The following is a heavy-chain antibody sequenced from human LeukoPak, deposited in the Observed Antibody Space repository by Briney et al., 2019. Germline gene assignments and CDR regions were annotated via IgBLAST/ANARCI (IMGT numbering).Heavy chain of an antibody. CDR3: ARDLITTRGMDV. D-gene: IGHD3-22*01. CDR2: INPSGGST. J-gene: IGHJ6*02. CDR1: GYTFTGYY. V-gene: IGHV1-46*01. Sequence: ASVKVSCKASGYTFTGYYMHWVRQAPGQGLEWMGIINPSGGSTSYAQKFQGRVTMTRDTSTSTVYMELSSLRSEDTAVYYCARDLITTRGMDVWGQGTTVTVSS.